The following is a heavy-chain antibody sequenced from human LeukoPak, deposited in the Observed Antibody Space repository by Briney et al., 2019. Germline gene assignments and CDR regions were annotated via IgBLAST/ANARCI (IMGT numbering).Heavy chain of an antibody. V-gene: IGHV7-4-1*02. CDR3: ARVGYCSGGSCLKFDP. Sequence: ASVKVSCKASGYTFTSYAMNWVRQAPGQGLEWMGWINTNTGNPTYAQGFTGRFVFSLDTSVSTAYLQISSLKAEDTAVYYCARVGYCSGGSCLKFDPWGQGTLVTVSA. CDR1: GYTFTSYA. D-gene: IGHD2-15*01. CDR2: INTNTGNP. J-gene: IGHJ5*02.